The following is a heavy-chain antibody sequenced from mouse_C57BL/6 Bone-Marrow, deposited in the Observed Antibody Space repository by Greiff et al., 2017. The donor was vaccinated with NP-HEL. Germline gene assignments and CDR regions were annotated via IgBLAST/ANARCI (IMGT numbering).Heavy chain of an antibody. Sequence: VQLQQSGHELVKPGASVKISCKASGYAFSSSWMNWVKQRPGKGLEWIGRIYPGDGDTNYNGKFKGKATLTADKSSSTAYMQLSSLTSEDSAVYFCARDGSRTGFAYWGQGTLVTVSA. CDR2: IYPGDGDT. CDR1: GYAFSSSW. J-gene: IGHJ3*01. CDR3: ARDGSRTGFAY. V-gene: IGHV1-82*01. D-gene: IGHD1-1*01.